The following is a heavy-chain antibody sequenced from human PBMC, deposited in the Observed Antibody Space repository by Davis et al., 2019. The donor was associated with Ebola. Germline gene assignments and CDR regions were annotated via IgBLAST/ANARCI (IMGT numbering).Heavy chain of an antibody. V-gene: IGHV3-23*01. CDR2: ISGSGGNT. J-gene: IGHJ6*02. CDR1: GFTFSNYA. CDR3: ARSMAV. Sequence: GESLKIPCAASGFTFSNYAMSWVRQAPGKGLEWVSTISGSGGNTYYADSVKGRFTISRDNSMNTLYLQMNSLRAEDTAVYYCARSMAVWGQGTTVTVSS.